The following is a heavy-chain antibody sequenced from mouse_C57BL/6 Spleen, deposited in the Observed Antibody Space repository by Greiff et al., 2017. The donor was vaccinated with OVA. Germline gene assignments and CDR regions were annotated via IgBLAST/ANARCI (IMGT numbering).Heavy chain of an antibody. CDR2: INPSSGYT. D-gene: IGHD3-2*02. Sequence: VKVVESGAELARPGASVKMSCKASGYTFTSYTMHWVKQRPGQGLEWIGYINPSSGYTKYNQKFKDKATLTADKSSSTAYMQLSSLTSEDSAVYYCARGEGSGYVGYWGQGTTLTVSS. CDR1: GYTFTSYT. CDR3: ARGEGSGYVGY. J-gene: IGHJ2*01. V-gene: IGHV1-4*01.